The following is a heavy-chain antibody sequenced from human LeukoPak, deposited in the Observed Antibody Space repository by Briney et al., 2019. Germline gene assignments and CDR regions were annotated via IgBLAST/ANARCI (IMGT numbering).Heavy chain of an antibody. D-gene: IGHD2-2*01. CDR2: IWNDGSKK. CDR3: AIVRQYQYDLHNYYFMDL. V-gene: IGHV3-33*03. J-gene: IGHJ6*03. Sequence: PGRSLRLSCVASGFTFSSYCMHWVRQAPGMGLEWVADIWNDGSKKNYVDSVKGRFTISRDNAKNSVYLQMNSLRAEDTAMYYCAIVRQYQYDLHNYYFMDLWRKETADSVS. CDR1: GFTFSSYC.